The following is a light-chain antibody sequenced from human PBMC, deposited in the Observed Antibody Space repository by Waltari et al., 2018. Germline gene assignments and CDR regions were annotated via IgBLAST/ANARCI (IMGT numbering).Light chain of an antibody. CDR3: QSADSSGNYVV. CDR2: KDS. Sequence: SYELTQPHSVSVSPGQTARITCSGDALPKQYAYWYQQKPGQAPVLVIYKDSERPSGIPERFSGSSSGTTVTLTISGVQAEDEADYYCQSADSSGNYVVFGGGTKLTVL. CDR1: ALPKQY. J-gene: IGLJ2*01. V-gene: IGLV3-25*03.